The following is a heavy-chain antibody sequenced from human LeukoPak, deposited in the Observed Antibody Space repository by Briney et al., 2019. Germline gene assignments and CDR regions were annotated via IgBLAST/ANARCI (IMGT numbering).Heavy chain of an antibody. V-gene: IGHV1-18*01. CDR1: GYTLTSYD. CDR2: ISAYNGNT. Sequence: GASVKVSCKASGYTLTSYDINWVRQATGQGLEWMGWISAYNGNTNYAQKLQGRVTMTTDTSTSTAYMELRSLRSDDTAVYYCARDGLGVSDAFDIWGQGTMVTVSS. CDR3: ARDGLGVSDAFDI. J-gene: IGHJ3*02. D-gene: IGHD2-2*03.